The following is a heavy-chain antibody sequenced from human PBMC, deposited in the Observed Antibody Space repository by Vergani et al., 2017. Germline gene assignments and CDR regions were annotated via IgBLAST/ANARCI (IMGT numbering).Heavy chain of an antibody. J-gene: IGHJ6*03. Sequence: QVQLQESGPGLVKPSQTLSLTCTVSGGSISSGGYYWSWIRQPPGKGLEWIGYIYYSGSTYYNPSLKSRVTISVEPSKKQFSLKLISVTAADTAVYYCARTTRQPVFSSTSCYTGFHYYYYMDVWGKGTTVTVSS. V-gene: IGHV4-31*03. CDR2: IYYSGST. D-gene: IGHD2-2*02. CDR1: GGSISSGGYY. CDR3: ARTTRQPVFSSTSCYTGFHYYYYMDV.